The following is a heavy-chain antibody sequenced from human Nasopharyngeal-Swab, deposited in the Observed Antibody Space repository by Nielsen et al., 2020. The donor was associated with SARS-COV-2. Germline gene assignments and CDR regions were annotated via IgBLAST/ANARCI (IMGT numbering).Heavy chain of an antibody. CDR1: GASFSGYY. CDR2: INHSGST. Sequence: SETLSLTCAVYGASFSGYYWSWIRQPPGKGLEWIGEINHSGSTNYNPSLKSRVTISVDTSKNHFSLKLSSVTAADTAVYYCASGHGSGWWEYWFDPWGQGTLVTVSS. J-gene: IGHJ5*02. V-gene: IGHV4-34*01. CDR3: ASGHGSGWWEYWFDP. D-gene: IGHD6-19*01.